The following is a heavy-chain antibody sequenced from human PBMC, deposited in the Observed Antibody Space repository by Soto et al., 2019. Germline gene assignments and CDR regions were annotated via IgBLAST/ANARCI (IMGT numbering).Heavy chain of an antibody. D-gene: IGHD2-15*01. J-gene: IGHJ4*02. CDR3: ARLPVRYALGRDY. CDR2: IYYSGST. V-gene: IGHV4-39*01. Sequence: SETLSLTCTVSGGSISSSSYYWGWIRQPPGKGREWIGCIYYSGSTYYNPSLKSRVTISVDTSKNQFSLKLSSVTAADTAVYYCARLPVRYALGRDYWGQGTLVTVSS. CDR1: GGSISSSSYY.